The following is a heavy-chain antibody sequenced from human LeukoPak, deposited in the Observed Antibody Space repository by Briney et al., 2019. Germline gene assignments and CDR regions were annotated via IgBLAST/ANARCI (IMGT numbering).Heavy chain of an antibody. CDR3: ARVSYGDQHIDY. V-gene: IGHV4-34*01. Sequence: PSETLSLPCAVYGGSFSGYYWSWIRQPPGKGLEWIGEINHSGSTNYNPSLKSRVNISVDTSKKQFSLKLSSVTAADTAVYYCARVSYGDQHIDYWGQGTLVTVSS. J-gene: IGHJ4*02. CDR2: INHSGST. D-gene: IGHD4-17*01. CDR1: GGSFSGYY.